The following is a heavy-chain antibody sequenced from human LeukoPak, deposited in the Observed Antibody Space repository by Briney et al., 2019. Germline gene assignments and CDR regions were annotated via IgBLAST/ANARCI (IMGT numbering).Heavy chain of an antibody. CDR2: ISSGSTI. Sequence: PGGSLRLSCAASGFTFSSYEMNWVRQAPGKGLEWVSYISSGSTIYYADSVKGRFTISRDNAKNSLYLQMNSLRAEDTAVYYCASALTPGVVGFDYWGQGTLVTVSS. CDR1: GFTFSSYE. V-gene: IGHV3-48*03. J-gene: IGHJ4*02. CDR3: ASALTPGVVGFDY.